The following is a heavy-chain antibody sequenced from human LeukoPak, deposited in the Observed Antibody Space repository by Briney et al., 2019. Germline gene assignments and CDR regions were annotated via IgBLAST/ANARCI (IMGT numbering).Heavy chain of an antibody. CDR3: AKTAEWELHFDY. CDR1: GFTVSSNY. V-gene: IGHV3-23*01. CDR2: ISDSSGST. Sequence: GGSLRLSCAASGFTVSSNYMSWVRQAPGKGLEWVSTISDSSGSTYYADSVKGRFTISRDNSKNTLYLQMNSLRAEDTAVYYCAKTAEWELHFDYWGQGTLVTVSS. J-gene: IGHJ4*02. D-gene: IGHD1-26*01.